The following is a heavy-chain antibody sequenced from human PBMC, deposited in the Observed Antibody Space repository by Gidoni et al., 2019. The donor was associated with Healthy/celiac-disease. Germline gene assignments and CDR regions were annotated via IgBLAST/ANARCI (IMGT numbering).Heavy chain of an antibody. D-gene: IGHD3-22*01. CDR3: AKAIWVIVVEWGAFDI. Sequence: EVPLVGSGGGLVQPGRSLGPFCGASGFTFDDYAMHWVRQAPGKGLEWVSGISWNSGSIGYADSVKGRFTISRDNAKNSLYLQMNSLRAEDTALYYCAKAIWVIVVEWGAFDIWGQGTMVTVSS. CDR1: GFTFDDYA. J-gene: IGHJ3*02. CDR2: ISWNSGSI. V-gene: IGHV3-9*01.